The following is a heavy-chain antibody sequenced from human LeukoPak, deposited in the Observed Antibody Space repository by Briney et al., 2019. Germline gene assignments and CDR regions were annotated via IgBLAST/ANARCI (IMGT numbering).Heavy chain of an antibody. D-gene: IGHD6-6*01. J-gene: IGHJ4*02. V-gene: IGHV1-69*13. CDR1: GGTFSSYA. CDR2: IIPIFGTA. Sequence: GASVKVSCKASGGTFSSYAISWVRQAPGQGLEWMGGIIPIFGTANYAQKFQGRVTITADESTSTVYMELSSLRSEDTAVYYCARSYSSSSNYYFDYWGQGTLVTVSS. CDR3: ARSYSSSSNYYFDY.